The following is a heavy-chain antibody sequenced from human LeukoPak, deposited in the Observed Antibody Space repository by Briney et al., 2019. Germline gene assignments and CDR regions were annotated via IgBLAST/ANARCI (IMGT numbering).Heavy chain of an antibody. D-gene: IGHD3-3*01. CDR2: MNPNSGNT. V-gene: IGHV1-8*01. CDR3: ARAKTYYDSWSGYWRGYYYYGMDV. Sequence: ASVKVSCKASGYTFTSYDINWVRQATGQGLEWMGWMNPNSGNTGYAQKFQGRVTMTRNTSISTAYMELSSLRSEDTAVYYCARAKTYYDSWSGYWRGYYYYGMDVWGQGTTVTVSS. J-gene: IGHJ6*02. CDR1: GYTFTSYD.